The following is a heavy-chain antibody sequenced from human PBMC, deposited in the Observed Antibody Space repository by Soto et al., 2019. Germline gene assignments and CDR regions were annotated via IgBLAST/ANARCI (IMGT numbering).Heavy chain of an antibody. V-gene: IGHV1-8*01. CDR1: GYTFTSYD. CDR3: ARDLTRYYDSPGY. D-gene: IGHD3-22*01. Sequence: QVQLVQSGAEVKKPGASVKVFCKASGYTFTSYDINWVRQATGQGLEWMGWMNPNSGNTGYAQKFHGRVTMTRNTSIGTAYMELSSLRSEDTAVYYCARDLTRYYDSPGYWGQGTLVTVSS. CDR2: MNPNSGNT. J-gene: IGHJ4*02.